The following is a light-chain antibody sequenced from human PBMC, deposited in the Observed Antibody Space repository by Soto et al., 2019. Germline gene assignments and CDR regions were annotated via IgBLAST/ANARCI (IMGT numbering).Light chain of an antibody. V-gene: IGKV1-5*01. J-gene: IGKJ1*01. CDR3: QQYNDYWT. Sequence: VQMTQSTSSVSASVGDRVTITCRASQSIINWLAWYQQKPAKAPKLLIYDASSLESGVPSRFSGSGSGTEFTLTISSLPPDDFATYYCQQYNDYWTFGQGTKVDIK. CDR2: DAS. CDR1: QSIINW.